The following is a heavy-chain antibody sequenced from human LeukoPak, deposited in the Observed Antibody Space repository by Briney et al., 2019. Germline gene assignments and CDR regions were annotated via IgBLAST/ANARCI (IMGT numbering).Heavy chain of an antibody. D-gene: IGHD2-15*01. J-gene: IGHJ4*02. CDR1: GLTFMSYG. CDR3: ANLRCERSGSCFFDY. Sequence: GGSLRLSCAASGLTFMSYGMHWVRQAPGKGLEWVAVIWYDGSNKYYADSVKGRFTISRDNFKNTLYLQMNSLRAEDTAVYYCANLRCERSGSCFFDYWGQGTLVTVSS. V-gene: IGHV3-33*06. CDR2: IWYDGSNK.